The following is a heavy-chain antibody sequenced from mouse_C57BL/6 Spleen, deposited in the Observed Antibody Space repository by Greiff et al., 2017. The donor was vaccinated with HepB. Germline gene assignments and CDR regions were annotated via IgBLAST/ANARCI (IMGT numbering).Heavy chain of an antibody. Sequence: DVMLVESGGDLVKPGGSLKLSCAASGFTFSSYGMSWVRQTPDKRLEWVATISSGGSYTYYPDSVKGRFTISRDNAKNTLYLQMSSLKSEDTAMYYCARLTHYYGSSYFDYWGQGTTLTVSS. CDR3: ARLTHYYGSSYFDY. J-gene: IGHJ2*01. D-gene: IGHD1-1*01. V-gene: IGHV5-6*02. CDR1: GFTFSSYG. CDR2: ISSGGSYT.